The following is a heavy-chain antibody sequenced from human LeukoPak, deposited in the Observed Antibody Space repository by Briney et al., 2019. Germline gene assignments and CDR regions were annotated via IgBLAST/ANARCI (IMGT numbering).Heavy chain of an antibody. CDR3: AKGPRAGASEAY. CDR1: GFTFTSYA. Sequence: GGSLRLSCAASGFTFTSYAMSWVRQAPGKGLEWVSSISGSGTNTYYADSVKGRFTISRDNSKNTLYLQMNSLRAEDTAEYYCAKGPRAGASEAYWGQGTLVTVSS. V-gene: IGHV3-23*01. CDR2: ISGSGTNT. J-gene: IGHJ4*02.